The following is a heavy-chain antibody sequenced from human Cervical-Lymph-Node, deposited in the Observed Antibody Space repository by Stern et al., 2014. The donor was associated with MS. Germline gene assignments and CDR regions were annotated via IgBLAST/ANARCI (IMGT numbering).Heavy chain of an antibody. Sequence: EVQLVESGGGLVQPGGSLRLSCAVSGLTVSSNYMSWVRQAPVKGLEWVSVIYSGDTTYYADSVKGRFTISRDNYKNTLYLQMNSLRAEDTAFYYCASSVDYWGQGTLVTVSS. CDR2: IYSGDTT. D-gene: IGHD6-25*01. J-gene: IGHJ4*02. CDR3: ASSVDY. V-gene: IGHV3-66*02. CDR1: GLTVSSNY.